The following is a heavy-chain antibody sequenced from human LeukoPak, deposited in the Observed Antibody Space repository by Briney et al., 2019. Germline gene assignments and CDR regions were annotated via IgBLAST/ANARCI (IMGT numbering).Heavy chain of an antibody. J-gene: IGHJ2*01. CDR3: ARDSTDYYGSGSYYYVPAPPNWYFDL. D-gene: IGHD3-10*01. Sequence: SETLSLTCTVSGGSISSYYWSWIRQPPGKGLEWIGYIYYSGSTNYNPSLKSRVTISVDTSKNQFSLKLSSVTAADTAVYYCARDSTDYYGSGSYYYVPAPPNWYFDLWGRGTLVTVSS. CDR2: IYYSGST. V-gene: IGHV4-59*01. CDR1: GGSISSYY.